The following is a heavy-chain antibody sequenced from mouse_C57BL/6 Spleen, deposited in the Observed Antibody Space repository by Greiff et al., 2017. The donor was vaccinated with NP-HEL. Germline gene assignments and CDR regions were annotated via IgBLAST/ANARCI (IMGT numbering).Heavy chain of an antibody. CDR2: ISSGGDYI. V-gene: IGHV5-9-1*02. Sequence: EVQGVESGEGLVKPGGSLKLSCAASGFTFSSYAMSWVRQTPEKRLEWVAYISSGGDYIYYADTVKGRFTISRDNARNTLYLQMSSLKSEDTAMYYCTRETVVATFDYWGQGTTLTVSS. J-gene: IGHJ2*01. CDR1: GFTFSSYA. D-gene: IGHD1-1*01. CDR3: TRETVVATFDY.